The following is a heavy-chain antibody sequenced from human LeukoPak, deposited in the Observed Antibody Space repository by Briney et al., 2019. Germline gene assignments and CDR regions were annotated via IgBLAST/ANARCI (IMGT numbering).Heavy chain of an antibody. J-gene: IGHJ5*02. CDR1: GGSISSSSYY. Sequence: PSETLSLTCTVSGGSISSSSYYWGWIRQPPGKGLEWIGSIYYSGSTYYNPSLKSRVTISVDTSKNQFSLKLSSVTAADTAVYYCARHPDYGDPTYNWFDPWGQRTLVTVSS. CDR3: ARHPDYGDPTYNWFDP. V-gene: IGHV4-39*01. CDR2: IYYSGST. D-gene: IGHD4-17*01.